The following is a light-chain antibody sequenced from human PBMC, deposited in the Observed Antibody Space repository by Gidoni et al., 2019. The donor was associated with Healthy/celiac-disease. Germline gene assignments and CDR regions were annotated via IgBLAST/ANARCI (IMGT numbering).Light chain of an antibody. Sequence: DIQMTQSPSTLSASVGDRVTIPCRASQSISRLLAWYQQKPGKAPKLLIYKASSLESGVPSRVSGSGSGTEFTLTISSLQPDDFATYYCQQYDNYPWTFGQGTKVEIK. J-gene: IGKJ1*01. CDR3: QQYDNYPWT. CDR1: QSISRL. CDR2: KAS. V-gene: IGKV1-5*03.